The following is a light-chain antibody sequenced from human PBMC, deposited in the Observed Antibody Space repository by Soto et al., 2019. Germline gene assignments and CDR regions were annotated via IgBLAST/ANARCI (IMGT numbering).Light chain of an antibody. V-gene: IGLV2-14*01. CDR1: SSDVGRYNY. J-gene: IGLJ2*01. CDR3: SSYTSRTSVV. CDR2: EVS. Sequence: QSALTQPASVSGSPGQSITISCTGTSSDVGRYNYVSWYQQYPGKAPKLIIFEVSIRPSGVSNRFSGSKSGTTASLTISGFQIEDEADYYCSSYTSRTSVVFGGGTKLTVL.